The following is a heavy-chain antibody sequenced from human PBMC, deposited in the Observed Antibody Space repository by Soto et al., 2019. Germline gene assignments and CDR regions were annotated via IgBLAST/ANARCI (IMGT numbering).Heavy chain of an antibody. D-gene: IGHD7-27*01. V-gene: IGHV3-23*01. CDR3: AKGWGDY. CDR1: GFTFSSYT. CDR2: ISSSGGST. J-gene: IGHJ4*02. Sequence: EVQLLESGGGLVQPGGSLRLSCAASGFTFSSYTMSWVRQGPGKGLEWVSGISSSGGSTDYADSVKGRFTISRDNFKNTLYLQMNGLRAEDTAVYYCAKGWGDYWGQGTPVTVSS.